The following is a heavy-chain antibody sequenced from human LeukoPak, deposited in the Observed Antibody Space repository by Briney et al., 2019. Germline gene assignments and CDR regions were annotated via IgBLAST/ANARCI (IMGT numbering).Heavy chain of an antibody. CDR3: ARVDTLAITFGGVIAGLPDY. CDR1: GFTFSSYW. D-gene: IGHD3-16*02. CDR2: INSDGSST. Sequence: PGGSLRLSCAASGFTFSSYWMHWVRQAPGKGLVWVSRINSDGSSTSYADSVKGRFTISRDNAKNTLYLQMNSLRAEDTAVYYCARVDTLAITFGGVIAGLPDYSGQGTLVTVSS. V-gene: IGHV3-74*01. J-gene: IGHJ4*02.